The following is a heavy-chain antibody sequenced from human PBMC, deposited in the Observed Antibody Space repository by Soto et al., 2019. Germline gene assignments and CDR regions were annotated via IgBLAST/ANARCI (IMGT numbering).Heavy chain of an antibody. CDR1: GGSISCSSYY. Sequence: QLQLQESGSGLVKPSATLSLTCTVSGGSISCSSYYWVWIRQPPGKGLEWIGSIYYSGSTYYNPSLKSRVTISVDTSKNQFSLKLSSVTAADTAVYYCARLAPDIVLLASEDVWGQGTTVTVSS. CDR2: IYYSGST. D-gene: IGHD3-3*02. V-gene: IGHV4-39*01. CDR3: ARLAPDIVLLASEDV. J-gene: IGHJ6*02.